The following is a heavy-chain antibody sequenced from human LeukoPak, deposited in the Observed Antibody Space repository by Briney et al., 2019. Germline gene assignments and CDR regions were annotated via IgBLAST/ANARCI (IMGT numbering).Heavy chain of an antibody. CDR1: GFTFSNYW. CDR2: INQDGSEK. V-gene: IGHV3-7*04. CDR3: ARDAVVEGRGYRSGGGDY. Sequence: GGSLRLSCAASGFTFSNYWMSWVRQAPGKXLEWVANINQDGSEKYYVDSVTGRFTVSRDNAKNSLYLHINSLRVEDTAVYYCARDAVVEGRGYRSGGGDYWGQGALVTVSS. J-gene: IGHJ4*02. D-gene: IGHD2-15*01.